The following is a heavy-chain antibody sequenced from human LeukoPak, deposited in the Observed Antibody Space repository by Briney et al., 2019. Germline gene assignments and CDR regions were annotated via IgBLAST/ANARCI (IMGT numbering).Heavy chain of an antibody. J-gene: IGHJ4*02. CDR1: GASISSGSNY. D-gene: IGHD4-11*01. Sequence: KPSETLSLTCTVSGASISSGSNYWSWIRQPAGKGLEWIGRIYSSGSTNYNSSLKSRVTISVDTSKNQFSLSLSSVTAADTAVYYCARLTKRNYSIYLSSWGQGTLVTVSP. CDR3: ARLTKRNYSIYLSS. CDR2: IYSSGST. V-gene: IGHV4-61*02.